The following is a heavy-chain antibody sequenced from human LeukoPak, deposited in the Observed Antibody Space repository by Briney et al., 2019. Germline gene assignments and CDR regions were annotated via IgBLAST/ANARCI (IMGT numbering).Heavy chain of an antibody. CDR1: GFTFSSYG. CDR3: AKAQTYSGSYCSS. V-gene: IGHV3-33*06. Sequence: GGSLRLSCAASGFTFSSYGMHWVRQAPGKGLEWVAVIWYDGSNKYYADSVKGRFTISRDNSKNTLYLQMSSLRAEDTAVYYCAKAQTYSGSYCSSWGQGTLVTVSS. D-gene: IGHD1-26*01. J-gene: IGHJ5*02. CDR2: IWYDGSNK.